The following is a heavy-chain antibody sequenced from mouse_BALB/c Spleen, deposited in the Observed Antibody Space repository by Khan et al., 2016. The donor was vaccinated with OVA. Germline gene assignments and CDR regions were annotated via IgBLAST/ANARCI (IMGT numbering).Heavy chain of an antibody. CDR3: ARTARIKY. J-gene: IGHJ2*01. Sequence: EVQLQESGPGLVKPSQSLSLTCTVTGYSITSGYGWNWIRQFPGNKLEWMGYISYSGSTNYNPSLKSRISIPRDTSKNQRFLQLNSVTTEDTATYYCARTARIKYWGQGTTLTVSS. D-gene: IGHD1-2*01. CDR1: GYSITSGYG. V-gene: IGHV3-2*02. CDR2: ISYSGST.